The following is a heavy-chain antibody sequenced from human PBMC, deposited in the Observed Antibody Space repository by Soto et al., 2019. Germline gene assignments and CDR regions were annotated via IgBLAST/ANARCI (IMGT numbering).Heavy chain of an antibody. J-gene: IGHJ4*02. CDR3: ARDGTYNRV. CDR1: GFTVSNNY. V-gene: IGHV3-66*01. Sequence: ELQLVASGGGLVQPGGSLRLSCAASGFTVSNNYVRWVRHAPGKGLAWVSLIFSNGDTRYADCVKGRFTISRDSSSNTLYLQMNSLRVEHTAVYYCARDGTYNRVGGQGIHVTVSS. CDR2: IFSNGDT. D-gene: IGHD1-1*01.